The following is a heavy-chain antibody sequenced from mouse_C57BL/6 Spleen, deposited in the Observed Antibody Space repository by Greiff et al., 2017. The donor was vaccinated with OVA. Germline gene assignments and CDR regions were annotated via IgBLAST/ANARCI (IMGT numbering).Heavy chain of an antibody. J-gene: IGHJ2*01. CDR1: GYTFTDYN. CDR2: INPNNGGT. CDR3: ARRGYSNPYYFDY. D-gene: IGHD2-5*01. Sequence: EVQLQQSGPELVKPGASVKMSCKASGYTFTDYNMHWVKQSHGKSLEWIGYINPNNGGTSYNQKFKGKATLTVNKSSSTAYMELRSLTSEESAVYYCARRGYSNPYYFDYWGQGTTLTVSS. V-gene: IGHV1-22*01.